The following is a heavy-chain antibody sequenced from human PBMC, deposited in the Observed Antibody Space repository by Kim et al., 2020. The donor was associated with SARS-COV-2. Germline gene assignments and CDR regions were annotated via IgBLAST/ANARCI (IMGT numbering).Heavy chain of an antibody. CDR3: ARRALGYCSGGSCYSGFDY. D-gene: IGHD2-15*01. J-gene: IGHJ4*02. Sequence: SQTLSLTCTVSGGSISSYYWSWIRQPPGKGLEWIGYIYYSGSTNYNPSLKSRVTISVDTSKNQFSLKLSSVTAADTAVYYCARRALGYCSGGSCYSGFDYWGQGTLVTVSS. CDR2: IYYSGST. CDR1: GGSISSYY. V-gene: IGHV4-59*08.